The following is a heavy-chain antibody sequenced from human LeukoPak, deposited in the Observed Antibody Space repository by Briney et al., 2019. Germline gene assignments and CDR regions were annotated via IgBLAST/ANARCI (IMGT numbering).Heavy chain of an antibody. D-gene: IGHD2-2*02. Sequence: SETLSLTCTVSGGSISSSSYYWGWIRQPPGKGLEWIGSIYYSGSTYYNPSLKSRVTISVDTSKNQFSLKLSSVTAADTAVNYCARDHEGYCSSTSCYNGGWFDPWGQGTLVTVSS. CDR2: IYYSGST. V-gene: IGHV4-39*07. J-gene: IGHJ5*02. CDR1: GGSISSSSYY. CDR3: ARDHEGYCSSTSCYNGGWFDP.